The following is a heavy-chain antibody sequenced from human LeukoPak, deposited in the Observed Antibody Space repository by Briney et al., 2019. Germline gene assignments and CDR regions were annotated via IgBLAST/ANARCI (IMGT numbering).Heavy chain of an antibody. D-gene: IGHD5-12*01. Sequence: PGGSLRLSCAASGFTFSNFAMSWVGQAPGKGLGWVSLIIGSSGDTFYAASVKGRFTISRDNSKNRLYLQMNSLRAEDTALYYCAKGAYDYIEMGYFDYWGQGTLVTVSS. CDR1: GFTFSNFA. V-gene: IGHV3-23*01. CDR3: AKGAYDYIEMGYFDY. J-gene: IGHJ4*02. CDR2: IIGSSGDT.